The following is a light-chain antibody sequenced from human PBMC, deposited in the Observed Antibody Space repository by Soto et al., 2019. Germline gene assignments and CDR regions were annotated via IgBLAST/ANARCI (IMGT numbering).Light chain of an antibody. V-gene: IGLV2-8*01. CDR2: EVS. J-gene: IGLJ1*01. CDR3: SSYAGNNNV. Sequence: QSALTQPPSASGSPGQSVTISCTGTSSDVGGYKYVSWYQQHPGKAPKLVIYEVSKRPSGVPDRFSGSKSGNTASLTVSGLQAEDEADYYCSSYAGNNNVFGTGTKVTVL. CDR1: SSDVGGYKY.